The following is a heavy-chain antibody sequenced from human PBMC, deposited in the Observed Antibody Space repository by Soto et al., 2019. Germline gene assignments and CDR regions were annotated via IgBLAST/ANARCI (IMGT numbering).Heavy chain of an antibody. CDR3: ARDAEEEADEGYYDHGMDG. Sequence: QVQLVESGGGVVQPGRSLRLSCAASGFTFSSYCMHWVRQAPGKGLEWVAVIWYDGSTKYYADAVKGRFTISRENSKNTLYLQMNSLRAEDTAVYYCARDAEEEADEGYYDHGMDGWGQGTTVTVSS. J-gene: IGHJ6*02. CDR2: IWYDGSTK. V-gene: IGHV3-33*01. CDR1: GFTFSSYC.